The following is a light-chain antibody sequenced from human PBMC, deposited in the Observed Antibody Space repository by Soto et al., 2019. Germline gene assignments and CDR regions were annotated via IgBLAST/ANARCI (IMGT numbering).Light chain of an antibody. CDR2: GAS. CDR1: QSVSSN. Sequence: EIVMTQSPATLSVSPGERATLSCRASQSVSSNLAWYQQKPGQAPRLLIYGASTRATGIPARFSGSGSGTEFTLTISSLQSEDFAVYYWQQYNNWPVTFGGGTKV. CDR3: QQYNNWPVT. V-gene: IGKV3D-15*01. J-gene: IGKJ4*01.